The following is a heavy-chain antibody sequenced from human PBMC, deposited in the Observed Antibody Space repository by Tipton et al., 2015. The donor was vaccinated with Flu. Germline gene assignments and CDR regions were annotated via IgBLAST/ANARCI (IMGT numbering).Heavy chain of an antibody. V-gene: IGHV4-34*01. CDR3: DADGEAFDP. Sequence: TLSLTCAVYGGSFSGYYWGWIRQSPEKGLEWIGTVDYRGSTYYNPSLKSRVTISIDTSKNQFSLKLTSVTAADTAVYYCDADGEAFDPWGPGTLVTVSS. CDR2: VDYRGST. J-gene: IGHJ5*02. CDR1: GGSFSGYY. D-gene: IGHD4-17*01.